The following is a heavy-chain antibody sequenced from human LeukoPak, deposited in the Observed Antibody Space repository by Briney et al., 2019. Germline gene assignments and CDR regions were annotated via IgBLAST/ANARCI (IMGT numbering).Heavy chain of an antibody. CDR3: ARRYCSSTSCYFAFDI. CDR1: GGSISSYY. CDR2: IYTSGST. Sequence: PSETLSLTCTVSGGSISSYYWSWIRQPPGKGLEWIGYIYTSGSTNYNPSLKSRVTISVDTSKNQFSLKLSSVTAADTAVYYCARRYCSSTSCYFAFDIWGQGTMVTVSP. J-gene: IGHJ3*02. D-gene: IGHD2-2*01. V-gene: IGHV4-4*09.